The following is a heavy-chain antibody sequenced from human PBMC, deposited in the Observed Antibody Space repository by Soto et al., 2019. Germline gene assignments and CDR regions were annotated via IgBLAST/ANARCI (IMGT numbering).Heavy chain of an antibody. CDR3: AKDISVASNWFDP. Sequence: ASVKVSCKASGYTFTSYGISWVRQAPGQGLEWMGWISTYNGDTNYAQKLQGRVTMTTDTSTSTAYMELRSLRSDDTAVYYCAKDISVASNWFDPWGQGTLVTVSS. CDR1: GYTFTSYG. CDR2: ISTYNGDT. D-gene: IGHD6-19*01. V-gene: IGHV1-18*01. J-gene: IGHJ5*02.